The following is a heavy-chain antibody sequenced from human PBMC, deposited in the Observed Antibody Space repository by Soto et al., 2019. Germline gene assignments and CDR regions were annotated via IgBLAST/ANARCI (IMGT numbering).Heavy chain of an antibody. CDR1: GYTFTSYG. Sequence: QVQLVQSGPEVKKPGASVKVSCKTSGYTFTSYGISWVRQAPGQGLEWMGWITTDKGKTTYTQKFQGRVTMTTDTSTGTAYMELRSLRSDGTAVYYCATRSPAFDYWGRGTLVTVSS. V-gene: IGHV1-18*01. J-gene: IGHJ4*02. CDR2: ITTDKGKT. CDR3: ATRSPAFDY.